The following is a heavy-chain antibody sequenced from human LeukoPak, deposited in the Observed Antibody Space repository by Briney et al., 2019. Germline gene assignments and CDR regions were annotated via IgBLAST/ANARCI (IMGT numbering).Heavy chain of an antibody. Sequence: GGPLRLSCAASGFTFSSYGIHWVRQAPGKGLEGVAVISYDGSNKYYADSVKGRFTISRDNSKNTLYLQMNSLRAEDTAVYYCAKDTYCSSTSCYLAFVYYYYGMDVWGKGTTVTVSS. D-gene: IGHD2-2*01. CDR2: ISYDGSNK. V-gene: IGHV3-30*18. J-gene: IGHJ6*04. CDR1: GFTFSSYG. CDR3: AKDTYCSSTSCYLAFVYYYYGMDV.